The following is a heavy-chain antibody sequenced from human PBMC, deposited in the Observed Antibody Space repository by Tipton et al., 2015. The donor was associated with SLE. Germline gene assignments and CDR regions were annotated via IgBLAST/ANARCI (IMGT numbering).Heavy chain of an antibody. CDR1: GGSISSYY. D-gene: IGHD1-26*01. CDR2: IYYSGST. Sequence: TLSLTCTVSGGSISSYYWSWIRQPPGKGLEWIGYIYYSGSTNYNPSLKSRVTISVDTSKNQFSLKLSSVTAADTAVYYWARGGVGADDAFDIWGQGTMVTVSS. CDR3: ARGGVGADDAFDI. J-gene: IGHJ3*02. V-gene: IGHV4-59*01.